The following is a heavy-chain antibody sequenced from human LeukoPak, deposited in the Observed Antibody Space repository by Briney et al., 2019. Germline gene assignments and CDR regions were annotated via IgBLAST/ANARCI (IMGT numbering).Heavy chain of an antibody. CDR1: GGTFSSYA. D-gene: IGHD5-12*01. CDR3: AAVPWGVATITLIDY. J-gene: IGHJ4*02. V-gene: IGHV1-69*13. CDR2: IIPIFGTA. Sequence: ASVKVSCKASGGTFSSYAISWVRQAPGQGLEWMGGIIPIFGTANYAQKFQGRVTITADESTSTAYMELSSLRSEDTAVYYCAAVPWGVATITLIDYWGQGTLVTVSS.